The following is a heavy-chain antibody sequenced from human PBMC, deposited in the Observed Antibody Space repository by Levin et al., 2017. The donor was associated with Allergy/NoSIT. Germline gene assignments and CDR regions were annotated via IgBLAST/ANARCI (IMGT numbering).Heavy chain of an antibody. CDR3: AKDRLTTLTTTGASDI. J-gene: IGHJ3*02. CDR2: ISWNSGSI. Sequence: LSLPCAASGFTFDDYAMHWVRQAPGKGLEWVSGISWNSGSISYADSVRGRFAISRDNAKNSLYLQMNSLRAEDTAFYYCAKDRLTTLTTTGASDIWGQGTMVTVSS. CDR1: GFTFDDYA. D-gene: IGHD4-11*01. V-gene: IGHV3-9*01.